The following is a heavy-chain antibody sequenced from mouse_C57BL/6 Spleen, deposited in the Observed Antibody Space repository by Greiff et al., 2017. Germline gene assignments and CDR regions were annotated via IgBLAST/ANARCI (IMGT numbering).Heavy chain of an antibody. Sequence: EVMLVESGAELVRPGASVKLSCTASGFNIKDYYMHWVKQRPEQGLEWIGRIDPEDGDTEYAPKFKGKATMTADTSSNTAYLQISSLTSEDTAVYYCTTWGTTVVATRYFDDWGQGTTLTVSS. V-gene: IGHV14-1*01. CDR1: GFNIKDYY. D-gene: IGHD1-1*01. CDR2: IDPEDGDT. J-gene: IGHJ2*01. CDR3: TTWGTTVVATRYFDD.